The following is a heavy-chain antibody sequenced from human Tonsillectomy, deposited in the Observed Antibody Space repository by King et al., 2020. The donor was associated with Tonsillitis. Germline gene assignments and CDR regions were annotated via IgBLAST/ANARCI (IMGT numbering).Heavy chain of an antibody. CDR2: IYLGDSDT. V-gene: IGHV5-51*01. CDR1: GYSFSNYW. D-gene: IGHD3-22*01. J-gene: IGHJ1*01. CDR3: ARHGDSSGYYL. Sequence: VQLVESGAEVRKPGESLKISCKSSGYSFSNYWIAWVRQMPGKGLEWMGIIYLGDSDTRYSPSFQGQVTSSADKSISTAYLQCSSLKASDTAMYFCARHGDSSGYYLWGQGTLVTVSS.